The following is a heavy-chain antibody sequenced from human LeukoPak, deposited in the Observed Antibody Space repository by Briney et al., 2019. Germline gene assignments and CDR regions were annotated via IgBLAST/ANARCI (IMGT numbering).Heavy chain of an antibody. D-gene: IGHD3-9*01. V-gene: IGHV1-8*02. CDR3: ARALWYDILSGNYYYYMDV. J-gene: IGHJ6*03. CDR1: GYTFTSNY. CDR2: MNPNSGNT. Sequence: ASVKVSCKAFGYTFTSNYMHWVRQATGQGLEWMGWMNPNSGNTGYAQKFQGRVTMTRNTSISTAYMELSSLRSEDTAVYYCARALWYDILSGNYYYYMDVWGKGTTVTISS.